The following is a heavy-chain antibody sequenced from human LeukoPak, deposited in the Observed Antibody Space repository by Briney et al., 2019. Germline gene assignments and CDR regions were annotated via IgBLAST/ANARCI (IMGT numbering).Heavy chain of an antibody. CDR1: GFPLSSYW. Sequence: GGSLRLSCVASGFPLSSYWMSWVRQAPGKGLEWVANIKQDGSEKYYVDSVKGRFTISRDNAKNSLYLQMNSLRAEDTAVYYCARQGSGSYLFDYWSQGTLVTVSS. V-gene: IGHV3-7*01. CDR2: IKQDGSEK. CDR3: ARQGSGSYLFDY. J-gene: IGHJ4*02. D-gene: IGHD3-10*01.